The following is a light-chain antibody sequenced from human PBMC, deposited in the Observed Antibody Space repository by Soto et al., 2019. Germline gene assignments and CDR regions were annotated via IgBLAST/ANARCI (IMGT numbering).Light chain of an antibody. CDR2: AAS. CDR1: QSISTY. V-gene: IGKV1-39*01. Sequence: DIQMTQSPSSLSASVGDKVTISCRASQSISTYLNWYQQNPGRGPKLLIYAASTLQSGVPSRFSGSGSGTDFTLTISSLRPEDFATYYCQHSHSAPLTFGGGTKVEIK. CDR3: QHSHSAPLT. J-gene: IGKJ4*01.